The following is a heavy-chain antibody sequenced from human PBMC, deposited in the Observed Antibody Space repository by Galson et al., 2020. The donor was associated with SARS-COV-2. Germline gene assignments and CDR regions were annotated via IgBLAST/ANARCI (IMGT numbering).Heavy chain of an antibody. V-gene: IGHV3-33*01. CDR3: ARGGIRPFAD. CDR1: GFTFSSYG. Sequence: GESLKISCAASGFTFSSYGMHWVRQAPGKGLEWVAVIWYDGSNKYYADSVKGRFTISRDNSKNTLYLQMNSLRADDTAVYYCARGGIRPFADWGQGTLVTVSS. D-gene: IGHD3-10*01. CDR2: IWYDGSNK. J-gene: IGHJ4*02.